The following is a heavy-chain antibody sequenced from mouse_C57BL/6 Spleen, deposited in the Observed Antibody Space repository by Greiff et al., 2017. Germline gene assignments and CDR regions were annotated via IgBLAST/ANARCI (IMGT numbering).Heavy chain of an antibody. CDR2: IYPRDGDT. Sequence: VQGVESGAELVKPGASVKISCKASGYAFSSYWMNWVKQRPGKGLEWIGQIYPRDGDTNYNGKFKGKATLTADKSSSTAYMQLSSLTSEDSAVYFCAREDYYGSSSWFAYWGQGTLVTVSA. CDR3: AREDYYGSSSWFAY. D-gene: IGHD1-1*01. J-gene: IGHJ3*01. V-gene: IGHV1-80*01. CDR1: GYAFSSYW.